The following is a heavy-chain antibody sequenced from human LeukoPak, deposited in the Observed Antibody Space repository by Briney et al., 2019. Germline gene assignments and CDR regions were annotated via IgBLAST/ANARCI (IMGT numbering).Heavy chain of an antibody. CDR3: ARDRPMDRAFDI. J-gene: IGHJ3*02. CDR2: IYYSGST. D-gene: IGHD1-14*01. Sequence: SETLSLTCTVSGGSISSSSYYWGWIRQPPGKGLEWIGSIYYSGSTYYNPSLKSRVTISVDTSKNQFSLKLSSVTAADTAVYYCARDRPMDRAFDIWGQGTMVTVSS. CDR1: GGSISSSSYY. V-gene: IGHV4-39*07.